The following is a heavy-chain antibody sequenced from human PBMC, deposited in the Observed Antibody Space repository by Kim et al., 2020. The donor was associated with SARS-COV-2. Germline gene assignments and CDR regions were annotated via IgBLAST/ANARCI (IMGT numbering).Heavy chain of an antibody. V-gene: IGHV3-30*01. J-gene: IGHJ4*02. Sequence: SVKGRFTISRDNSKNTLYLQMNSLRAEDTAVYYCARDYYDSSGYSPVYHYWVQGTLVTVSS. D-gene: IGHD3-22*01. CDR3: ARDYYDSSGYSPVYHY.